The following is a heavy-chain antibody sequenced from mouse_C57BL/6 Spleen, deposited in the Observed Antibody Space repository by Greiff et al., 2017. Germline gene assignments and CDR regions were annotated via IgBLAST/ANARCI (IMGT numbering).Heavy chain of an antibody. CDR1: GYAFSSSW. V-gene: IGHV1-82*01. D-gene: IGHD2-10*01. CDR2: IYPGDGDT. CDR3: ARSYPMDY. J-gene: IGHJ4*01. Sequence: QVQLKESGPELVKPGASVKISCKASGYAFSSSWMHWVKQRPGQGLEWIGRIYPGDGDTNYNGKFKGKATLTADKSSSTAYMQLSSLTSEDSAVDFCARSYPMDYWGQGTSVTVSS.